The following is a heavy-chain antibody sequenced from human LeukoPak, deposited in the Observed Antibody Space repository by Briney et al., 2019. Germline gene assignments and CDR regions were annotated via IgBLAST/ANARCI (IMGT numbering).Heavy chain of an antibody. CDR1: GGTFSSYT. D-gene: IGHD6-6*01. V-gene: IGHV1-69*02. CDR2: ILPILGIA. Sequence: SVKVSCKASGGTFSSYTISWVRQAPGQGLEWMGRILPILGIANYAQKFQGRVTITADKSTSTAYMELSSLRSEDTAVYYCARGVVADRGYFDYWGQGTLVTVSS. CDR3: ARGVVADRGYFDY. J-gene: IGHJ4*02.